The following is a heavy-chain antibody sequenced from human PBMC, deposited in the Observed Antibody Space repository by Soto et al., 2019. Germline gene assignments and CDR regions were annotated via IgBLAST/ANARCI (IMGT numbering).Heavy chain of an antibody. CDR2: ITYDGRTQ. J-gene: IGHJ4*02. CDR1: EFTFSNFA. V-gene: IGHV3-30*18. D-gene: IGHD6-13*01. Sequence: QVQLVESGGGVVKPGRSLRLSCAASEFTFSNFAMHWVRQAPGKGLEWVAVITYDGRTQYHADSVKGRFTVSRDNSINLLYLQMNSLRTEDTAMYYCAKDRSGSCCLDYWGQGTLVTVSS. CDR3: AKDRSGSCCLDY.